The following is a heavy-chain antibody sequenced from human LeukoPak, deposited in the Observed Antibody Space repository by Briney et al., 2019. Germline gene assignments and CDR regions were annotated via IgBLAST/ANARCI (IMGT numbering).Heavy chain of an antibody. CDR2: ISSSSSTI. V-gene: IGHV3-48*01. D-gene: IGHD6-13*01. CDR3: ASLYSSPPDY. J-gene: IGHJ4*02. CDR1: GFTFSSYW. Sequence: GGSLRLSCAASGFTFSSYWMHWVRQAPGKGLEWVSYISSSSSTIYYADSVKGRFTISRDNAKNSLYLQMNSLRAEDTAVYYCASLYSSPPDYWGQGTLVTVSS.